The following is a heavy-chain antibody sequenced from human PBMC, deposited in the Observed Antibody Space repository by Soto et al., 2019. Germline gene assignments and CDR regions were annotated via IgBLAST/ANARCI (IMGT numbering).Heavy chain of an antibody. CDR1: GGTFSSYT. CDR3: ARVGGYSGYDWDY. J-gene: IGHJ4*02. D-gene: IGHD5-12*01. V-gene: IGHV1-69*02. Sequence: QVQLVQSGAEVKKPGSSVKVSCKASGGTFSSYTISWVRQAPGQGLEWMGRIIPILGIANYAQKCQGRVTITADKSTSTAYMELSSLRSEDTAVYYCARVGGYSGYDWDYWGQGTLVTVSS. CDR2: IIPILGIA.